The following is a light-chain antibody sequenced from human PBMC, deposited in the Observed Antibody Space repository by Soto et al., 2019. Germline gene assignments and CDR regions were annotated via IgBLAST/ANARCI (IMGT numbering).Light chain of an antibody. CDR1: ISNIATNY. Sequence: QSVLTQPPSVSGTPGQRVTISCSGGISNIATNYVHWFQQLPGTAPKVLSNRDNQRPSGVPDRFSGSKSGTSASLAISGLPSEDEAEYYCAAWDDTVRSYVFGTGTKVTVL. CDR3: AAWDDTVRSYV. V-gene: IGLV1-47*01. CDR2: RDN. J-gene: IGLJ1*01.